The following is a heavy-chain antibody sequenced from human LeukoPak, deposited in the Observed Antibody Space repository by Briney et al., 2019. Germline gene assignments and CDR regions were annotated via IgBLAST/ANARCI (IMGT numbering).Heavy chain of an antibody. V-gene: IGHV3-23*01. CDR1: GVAFNSYA. CDR2: ISCNGGGI. D-gene: IGHD6-25*01. Sequence: GGSLRLSCAASGVAFNSYAMSWVRQDPGKGLEWVSGISCNGGGIYYADSVKGRFTISRDNSKNTVSLQMNSLRGEDTAVYYCAKGGAVSDYWGQGTLVTVSS. CDR3: AKGGAVSDY. J-gene: IGHJ4*02.